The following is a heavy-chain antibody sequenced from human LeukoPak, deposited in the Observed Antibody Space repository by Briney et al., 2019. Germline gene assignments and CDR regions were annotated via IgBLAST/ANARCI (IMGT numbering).Heavy chain of an antibody. Sequence: SETLSLTCTVSGGSISSYYWSWLRQPPGKGLEWIGYIYYSGSTNYSPSLKSRVTISVDTSKNQFSLKLSSVTAADTAMYYCARAATVGRYFDWLGAFDIWGQGTMVTVSS. CDR1: GGSISSYY. CDR2: IYYSGST. CDR3: ARAATVGRYFDWLGAFDI. D-gene: IGHD3-9*01. J-gene: IGHJ3*02. V-gene: IGHV4-59*01.